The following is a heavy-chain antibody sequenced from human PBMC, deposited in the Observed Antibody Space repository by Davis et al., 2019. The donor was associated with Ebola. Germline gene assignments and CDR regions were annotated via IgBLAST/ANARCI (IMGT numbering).Heavy chain of an antibody. CDR1: GFTFSSYW. V-gene: IGHV3-74*01. J-gene: IGHJ6*02. Sequence: GESLKISCAASGFTFSSYWMHWVRQAPGKGLMWVSRINGDGSTSNYADSVKGRFTISRDNAKNTLYLQMNSLRAEDTAVYYCARVKGDYGMDVWGQGTTVTVSS. CDR2: INGDGSTS. CDR3: ARVKGDYGMDV.